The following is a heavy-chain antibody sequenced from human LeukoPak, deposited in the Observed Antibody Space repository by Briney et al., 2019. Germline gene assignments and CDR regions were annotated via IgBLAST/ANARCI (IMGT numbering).Heavy chain of an antibody. V-gene: IGHV1-18*01. CDR2: ISAYNGNT. CDR1: GYTFTSYG. D-gene: IGHD6-13*01. CDR3: ARDLYSSSWYGAFDI. Sequence: GASVKVSCKASGYTFTSYGISWVRQAPGQGPEWMGWISAYNGNTNYAQKLQGRVTMTTDTSTSTAYMELRSLRSDDTAVYYCARDLYSSSWYGAFDIWGQGKMVTVSS. J-gene: IGHJ3*02.